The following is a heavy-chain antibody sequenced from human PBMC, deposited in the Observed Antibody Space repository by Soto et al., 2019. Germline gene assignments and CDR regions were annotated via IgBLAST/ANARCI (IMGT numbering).Heavy chain of an antibody. V-gene: IGHV1-69*08. D-gene: IGHD4-17*01. CDR1: GGTFSNYT. Sequence: QVQLVQSGAEVKKPGSSVKVSCKASGGTFSNYTITWVRQAPGQGLEWMGRIIPILDIANYAKKFQGRVTITADKSTSTGYMELSSLRSEDTAVYFCARDVVLGPVTVSTHVDYWGQGTLVIVSS. CDR2: IIPILDIA. J-gene: IGHJ4*02. CDR3: ARDVVLGPVTVSTHVDY.